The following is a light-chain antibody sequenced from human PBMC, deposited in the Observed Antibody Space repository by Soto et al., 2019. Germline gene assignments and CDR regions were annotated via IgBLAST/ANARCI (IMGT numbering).Light chain of an antibody. Sequence: QSALTQPASVSGSPGQSITISCTRTSSNVESYNLVSWYQHPPGKAPKLIIYEGSERPSGVSNHFSGAQSGHSASLTISGLQAEDEADYYCSSYAGAVVFGGGTKVTVL. J-gene: IGLJ2*01. CDR3: SSYAGAVV. V-gene: IGLV2-23*01. CDR2: EGS. CDR1: SSNVESYNL.